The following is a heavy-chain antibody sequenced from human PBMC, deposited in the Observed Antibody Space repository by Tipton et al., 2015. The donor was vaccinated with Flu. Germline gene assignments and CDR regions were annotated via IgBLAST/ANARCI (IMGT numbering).Heavy chain of an antibody. V-gene: IGHV3-48*03. D-gene: IGHD3-9*01. CDR2: ITSTGATI. Sequence: SLRLSCAASGFTLSSYEMVWVRQAPGKGLEWVSFITSTGATIKYAGSVKGRFTISRDNAKNSLSLQMNSLRAEDTAVYYCARDPAPGYGLLDYPYAMDVWGQGTTVPVSS. J-gene: IGHJ6*02. CDR1: GFTLSSYE. CDR3: ARDPAPGYGLLDYPYAMDV.